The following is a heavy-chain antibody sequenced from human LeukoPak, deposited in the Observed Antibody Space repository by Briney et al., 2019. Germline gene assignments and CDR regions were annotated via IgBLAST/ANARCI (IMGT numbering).Heavy chain of an antibody. Sequence: PGGTLRLSCSASGFTFTTYGMNRVRQAPGKGLEWEAVISYDGSNKYYADSVKGRFTISRDNSKNTLYLQMNSLRAEDTAVYYCARDYGDYWGQGTLVTVSS. CDR3: ARDYGDY. CDR1: GFTFTTYG. CDR2: ISYDGSNK. J-gene: IGHJ4*02. V-gene: IGHV3-30*03.